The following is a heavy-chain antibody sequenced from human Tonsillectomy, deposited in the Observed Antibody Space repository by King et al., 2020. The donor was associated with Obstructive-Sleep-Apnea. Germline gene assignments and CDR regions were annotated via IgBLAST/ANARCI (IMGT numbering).Heavy chain of an antibody. D-gene: IGHD2-8*02. CDR3: ATDPHHYSAGGAFGY. J-gene: IGHJ4*02. Sequence: DVQLVESGGDLVQPGGSLRLSCAASGFTFSDYWMTWIRQVPGKGLEWVALIKRDGSDKAYVDSVKGRFAISKDNAKNSLYLQMNNLKAEDTAVYYCATDPHHYSAGGAFGYWGQGTPVTVSS. CDR1: GFTFSDYW. V-gene: IGHV3-7*03. CDR2: IKRDGSDK.